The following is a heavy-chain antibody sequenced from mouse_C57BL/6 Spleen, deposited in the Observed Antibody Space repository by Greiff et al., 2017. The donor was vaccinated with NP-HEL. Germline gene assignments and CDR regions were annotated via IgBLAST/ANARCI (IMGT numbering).Heavy chain of an antibody. D-gene: IGHD2-4*01. Sequence: VQLQQSGPELVKPGASVKISCKASGYAFSSSWMNWVKQRPGKGLEWIGRIYPGDGDTNYNGKFKGKATLTADKSSSTAYMQLSSLTSEDSAVYFCARRSTMITTSYFDYGGQGTTLTVSS. V-gene: IGHV1-82*01. J-gene: IGHJ2*01. CDR2: IYPGDGDT. CDR1: GYAFSSSW. CDR3: ARRSTMITTSYFDY.